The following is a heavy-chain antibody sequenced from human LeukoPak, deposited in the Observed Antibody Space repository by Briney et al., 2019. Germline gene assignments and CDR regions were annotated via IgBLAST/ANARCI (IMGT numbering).Heavy chain of an antibody. CDR2: VPYEGKSQ. D-gene: IGHD6-13*01. V-gene: IGHV3-30*18. Sequence: GRSLRLSCATSGFTFSNYGMHWVRQAPGKGLEWVAVVPYEGKSQYYADSVRGRFTISRDNSKNTLYLQMNSLRGEDAAVYYCAKEGTAQISTWYDYWGQGTLVTVSS. J-gene: IGHJ4*02. CDR3: AKEGTAQISTWYDY. CDR1: GFTFSNYG.